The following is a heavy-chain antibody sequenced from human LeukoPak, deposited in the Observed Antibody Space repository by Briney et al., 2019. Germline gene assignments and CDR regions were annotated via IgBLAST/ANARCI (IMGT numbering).Heavy chain of an antibody. J-gene: IGHJ6*03. D-gene: IGHD3-10*01. CDR1: GFTFSSYS. CDR2: INHSGST. CDR3: ARHTRGVARNYYYYMDV. Sequence: PGGSLRLSCAASGFTFSSYSMNWVRQPPGKGLEWIGGINHSGSTNYNPSLKSRVTISVDTSKNQFSLKLSSVTAADTAVYYCARHTRGVARNYYYYMDVWGKGTTVTISS. V-gene: IGHV4-34*01.